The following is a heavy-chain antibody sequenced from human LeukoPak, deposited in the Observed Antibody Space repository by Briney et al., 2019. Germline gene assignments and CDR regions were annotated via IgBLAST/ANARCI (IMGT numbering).Heavy chain of an antibody. V-gene: IGHV3-30*02. CDR1: GFTFSSYG. CDR3: AKDLAYWGSNYYYYGMDV. J-gene: IGHJ6*02. Sequence: GGSLRLSCAASGFTFSSYGMHWVRQAPGKGLEWVAFIRYDGSNKYYADSVKGRFTISRDNSKNTLYLQMNSLRAEDTAVYYCAKDLAYWGSNYYYYGMDVWGRGTTVTVSS. D-gene: IGHD7-27*01. CDR2: IRYDGSNK.